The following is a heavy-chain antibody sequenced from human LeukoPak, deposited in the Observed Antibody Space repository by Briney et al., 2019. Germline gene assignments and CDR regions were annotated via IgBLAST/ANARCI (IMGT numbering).Heavy chain of an antibody. J-gene: IGHJ6*03. V-gene: IGHV3-53*05. CDR1: GFTVSSNY. CDR3: AIEGRFDFGYCSSTSCYRYMNV. CDR2: IYSGGST. Sequence: PGGSLRLSCAASGFTVSSNYMSWVRQAPGKGLEWVSVIYSGGSTYYADSVKGRFTISRDNSKNTLYLQMNSLRAEDTAVSYCAIEGRFDFGYCSSTSCYRYMNVWGKGTTVPVSS. D-gene: IGHD2-2*03.